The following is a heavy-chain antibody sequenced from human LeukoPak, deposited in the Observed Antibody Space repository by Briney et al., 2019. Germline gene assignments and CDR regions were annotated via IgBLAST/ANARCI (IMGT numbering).Heavy chain of an antibody. J-gene: IGHJ4*02. Sequence: PGGSLRLSCAASGFTFSSYAMNWVRQAPGKGLEWVSAISGGGGSTYYTDPVKGRFTISRDNSKNTLYLQMNSLRAEDTAVYFCAKFCGDCTRGLCYCLDYWGQGTLVTVSS. CDR1: GFTFSSYA. CDR2: ISGGGGST. CDR3: AKFCGDCTRGLCYCLDY. D-gene: IGHD2-8*02. V-gene: IGHV3-23*01.